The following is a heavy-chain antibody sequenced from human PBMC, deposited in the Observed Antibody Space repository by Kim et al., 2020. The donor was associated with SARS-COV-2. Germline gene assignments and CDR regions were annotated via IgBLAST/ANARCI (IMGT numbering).Heavy chain of an antibody. CDR1: GGSFSGYY. CDR2: INHSGST. J-gene: IGHJ5*02. Sequence: SETLSLTCAVYGGSFSGYYWSWIRQPPGKGLEWIGEINHSGSTNYNPSLKSRVTISVDTSKNQFSLKLSSVTAADTAVYYCARVETTVLWVDPWGQGTLVTVSS. CDR3: ARVETTVLWVDP. D-gene: IGHD4-4*01. V-gene: IGHV4-34*01.